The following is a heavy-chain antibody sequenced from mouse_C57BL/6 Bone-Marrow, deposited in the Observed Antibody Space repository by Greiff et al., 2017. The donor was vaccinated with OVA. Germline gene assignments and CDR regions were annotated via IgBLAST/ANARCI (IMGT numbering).Heavy chain of an antibody. J-gene: IGHJ3*01. Sequence: EVQLHQSGPGLVKPSQSLSLTCSVTGYSITSGYYWNWIRQFPGNKLEWMGYISYDGSNNYNPSLKNRISITRDTSKNQFFLKLNSVTTEDTATYYCAIDSAWFAYWGQGTLVTVSA. CDR3: AIDSAWFAY. CDR2: ISYDGSN. V-gene: IGHV3-6*01. CDR1: GYSITSGYY. D-gene: IGHD2-4*01.